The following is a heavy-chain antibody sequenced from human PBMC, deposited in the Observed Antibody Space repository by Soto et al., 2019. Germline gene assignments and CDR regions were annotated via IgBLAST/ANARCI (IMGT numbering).Heavy chain of an antibody. CDR3: AGYITMVRGVSTFDP. CDR2: INHRGST. J-gene: IGHJ5*02. CDR1: GGSFSGYY. D-gene: IGHD3-10*01. V-gene: IGHV4-34*01. Sequence: QVQLQQWGAGLLKPSETLSLTCAVYGGSFSGYYWSWIRQPPGKGLEWIGEINHRGSTNYNPSLKSRLTRSVDTSKNQFSLKLSSVTAAVTAVYYCAGYITMVRGVSTFDPWGQGTLVTVSS.